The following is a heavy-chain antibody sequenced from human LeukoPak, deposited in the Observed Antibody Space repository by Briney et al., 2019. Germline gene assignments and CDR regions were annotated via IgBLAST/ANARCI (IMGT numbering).Heavy chain of an antibody. CDR2: ISGSGGST. D-gene: IGHD6-19*01. Sequence: GGSLRLSCAASGFTFSSYAMSWVRHAPGKGLEWVSAISGSGGSTYYADSVKGRFTISRDNSKNTLYLQMNSLRAEDTAVYYCAKGMGLAHYYFYGMDVWGQGTTVTVSS. V-gene: IGHV3-23*01. CDR3: AKGMGLAHYYFYGMDV. CDR1: GFTFSSYA. J-gene: IGHJ6*02.